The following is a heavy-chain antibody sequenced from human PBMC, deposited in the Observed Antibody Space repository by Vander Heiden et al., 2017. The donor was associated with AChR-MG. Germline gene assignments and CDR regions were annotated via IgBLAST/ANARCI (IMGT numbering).Heavy chain of an antibody. CDR1: GGSISSYY. J-gene: IGHJ3*02. V-gene: IGHV4-59*08. CDR2: IYYSGST. D-gene: IGHD3-9*01. CDR3: ARLDYDIWTGRLEAFDI. Sequence: QVQLQESGPGLVKPSETLSLTCTVTGGSISSYYWSWIRQPPGKGLEWIGYIYYSGSTNYNPSLKSRVTISVDTSKNQFSLKLSSVTAADTAVYYCARLDYDIWTGRLEAFDIWGQGTMVTVSS.